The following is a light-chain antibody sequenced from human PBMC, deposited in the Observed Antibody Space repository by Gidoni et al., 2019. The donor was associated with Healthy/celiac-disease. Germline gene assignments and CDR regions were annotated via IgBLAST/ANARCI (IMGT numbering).Light chain of an antibody. Sequence: DIQMTQSPSSLSASVGDRVTITCQASQDISNYLNWYQQKPGKAPKLLIYDASKLETGVPSRFSGSGSRTDFTFTISSLQPEDIATYYCQQYDNLPITFGQGTRLEIK. CDR2: DAS. V-gene: IGKV1-33*01. CDR1: QDISNY. CDR3: QQYDNLPIT. J-gene: IGKJ5*01.